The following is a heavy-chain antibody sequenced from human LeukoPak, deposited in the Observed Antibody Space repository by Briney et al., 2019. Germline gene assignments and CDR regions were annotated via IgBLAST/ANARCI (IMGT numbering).Heavy chain of an antibody. CDR2: INHSGNT. V-gene: IGHV4-34*01. CDR3: ARPFQPGSFDR. CDR1: GGSFTGYY. D-gene: IGHD2-2*01. Sequence: PSETLSLTRVAYGGSFTGYYWSWIRQPPGKGLEWIGEINHSGNTNYNPSLKSRITISVDTSKNQFSLKLTSVTAADTAVYFCARPFQPGSFDRRGRGTLVTVSS. J-gene: IGHJ2*01.